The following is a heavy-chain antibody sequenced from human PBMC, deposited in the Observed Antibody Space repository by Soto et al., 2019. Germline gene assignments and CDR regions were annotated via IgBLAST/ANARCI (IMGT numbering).Heavy chain of an antibody. CDR1: GGTFSSYA. J-gene: IGHJ6*02. Sequence: QVQLVQSGAEVKKPGSSVKVFCKASGGTFSSYAISWVRQAPGQGLEWMGGIIPIFGTANYAQKFQGRVTITADESTSTAYMELSSLRSEDTAVYYCASREVATTTYYYYGMDVWGQGTTVTVSS. V-gene: IGHV1-69*12. CDR3: ASREVATTTYYYYGMDV. D-gene: IGHD5-12*01. CDR2: IIPIFGTA.